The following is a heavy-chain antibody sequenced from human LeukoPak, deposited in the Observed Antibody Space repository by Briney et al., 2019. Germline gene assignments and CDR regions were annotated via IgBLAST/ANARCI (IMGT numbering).Heavy chain of an antibody. Sequence: SETLSLTCAVSGGSISSYYWSWIRQPPGKGLEWFGYIYYSGSTNYNPSLKSRVTISVDTSKNQFSLKLSSVTAADTAVYYCARVRNKANDFWSGLDAFDIWGQGTMVTVSS. V-gene: IGHV4-59*01. CDR1: GGSISSYY. CDR2: IYYSGST. J-gene: IGHJ3*02. D-gene: IGHD3-3*01. CDR3: ARVRNKANDFWSGLDAFDI.